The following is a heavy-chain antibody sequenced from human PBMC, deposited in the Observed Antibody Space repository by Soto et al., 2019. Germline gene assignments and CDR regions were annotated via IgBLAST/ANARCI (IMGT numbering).Heavy chain of an antibody. D-gene: IGHD2-2*01. CDR3: VPLCRYCSTTTPS. CDR2: ISGNGGDYT. CDR1: GFTFSTCA. V-gene: IGHV3-23*01. J-gene: IGHJ4*02. Sequence: EVQLLESGGGLVQPGGSLRLSCAASGFTFSTCAMSWVRQTPRKGLEWVSAISGNGGDYTYYADSVKGRFTISRDNSKNTLYLQMNSLRAEDTAVYYCVPLCRYCSTTTPSWGQGTLVTVSS.